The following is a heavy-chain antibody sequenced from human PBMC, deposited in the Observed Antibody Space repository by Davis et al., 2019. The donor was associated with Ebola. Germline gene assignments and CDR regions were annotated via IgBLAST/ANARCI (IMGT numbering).Heavy chain of an antibody. D-gene: IGHD4-17*01. J-gene: IGHJ4*02. CDR3: AKDGGGMTTVTTTDS. Sequence: PGGSLRLSCTASGFTFSSYGKNWACQAPGKGLAWVAFIPYDRSNEYYADSVKGRFTISRDNSKKTQYLQMNSLRAEDTAVYYCAKDGGGMTTVTTTDSWGQVTLGTV. CDR1: GFTFSSYG. V-gene: IGHV3-30*02. CDR2: IPYDRSNE.